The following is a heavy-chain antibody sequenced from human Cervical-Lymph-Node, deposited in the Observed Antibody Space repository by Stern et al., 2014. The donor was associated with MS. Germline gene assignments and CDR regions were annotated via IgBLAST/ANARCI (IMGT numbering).Heavy chain of an antibody. D-gene: IGHD1-26*01. Sequence: QVQLGQSGAEVKKPGSSVRVSCKASGGTFSNLDVSWVRQAPGQGLEWMGRTIPMFGTATYARGFQDRVTITADESTTTVYLELSNLISEDTAVYFCARWEGGGLGFDYWGQGTLVTVS. CDR2: TIPMFGTA. V-gene: IGHV1-69*18. CDR3: ARWEGGGLGFDY. CDR1: GGTFSNLD. J-gene: IGHJ4*02.